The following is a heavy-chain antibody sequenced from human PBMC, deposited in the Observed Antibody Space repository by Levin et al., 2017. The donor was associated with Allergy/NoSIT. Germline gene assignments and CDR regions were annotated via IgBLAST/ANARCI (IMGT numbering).Heavy chain of an antibody. Sequence: GESLKISCAASGFTFSSYAMSWVRQAPRKGLEWVSAISGSGGSTYYADSVKGRFTISRDNSKNTLYLQMNSLRSEDTAVYYWATIDGEQWLVRNAFDIWGQGTVVTVSS. J-gene: IGHJ3*02. CDR3: ATIDGEQWLVRNAFDI. V-gene: IGHV3-23*01. CDR1: GFTFSSYA. CDR2: ISGSGGST. D-gene: IGHD6-19*01.